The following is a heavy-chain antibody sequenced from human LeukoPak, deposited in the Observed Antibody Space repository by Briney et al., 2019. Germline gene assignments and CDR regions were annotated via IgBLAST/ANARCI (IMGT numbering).Heavy chain of an antibody. V-gene: IGHV4-61*02. CDR3: AGTDILTGYQQFDP. J-gene: IGHJ5*02. CDR2: IYTSGST. Sequence: SQTLCLTCTVSGGSISIGSYYRSWIRQPAGKGLEWIGRIYTSGSTNYNPSLKSRVTISVDTSKNQFSLKLSSVTAADTAVYYCAGTDILTGYQQFDPWGQGTLVTVSS. CDR1: GGSISIGSYY. D-gene: IGHD3-9*01.